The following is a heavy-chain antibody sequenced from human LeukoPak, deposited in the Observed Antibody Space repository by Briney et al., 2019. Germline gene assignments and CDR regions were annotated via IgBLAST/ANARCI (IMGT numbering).Heavy chain of an antibody. V-gene: IGHV1-46*01. CDR3: ARKAGGSYRLDY. D-gene: IGHD1-26*01. CDR2: INPSGGST. J-gene: IGHJ4*02. CDR1: GYTFTYYD. Sequence: GASVKVSCKASGYTFTYYDMHWVRQAPGQGLEWMGIINPSGGSTSYAQKVQGRFTMTRDTSTSTVYMEMSSLRSEDTAVYYRARKAGGSYRLDYWGQGTLVTVSS.